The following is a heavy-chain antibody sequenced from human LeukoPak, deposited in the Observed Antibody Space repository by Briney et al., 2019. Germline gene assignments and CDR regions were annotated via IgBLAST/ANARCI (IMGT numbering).Heavy chain of an antibody. CDR3: ARGGIVVVPAAPPNWSDP. CDR2: INHSGST. V-gene: IGHV4-34*01. D-gene: IGHD2-2*01. Sequence: SETLSLTCAVYGGSFSGYYWSWIRQPPGKGLEWIGEINHSGSTNYNPSLKSRVTISVDTSKNQFSLKLSSVTAADTAVYYCARGGIVVVPAAPPNWSDPWGQGTLVTVSS. J-gene: IGHJ5*02. CDR1: GGSFSGYY.